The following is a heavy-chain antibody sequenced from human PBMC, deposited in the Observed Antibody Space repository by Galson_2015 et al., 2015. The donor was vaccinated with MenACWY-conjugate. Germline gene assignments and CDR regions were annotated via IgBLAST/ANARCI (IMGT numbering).Heavy chain of an antibody. J-gene: IGHJ6*02. Sequence: QSGAEVKKPGESLQISCQGSGYSFTTYWIAWVRQMPRRGLEWVGLISPGDSNTRYSPSFQGQVTISADKSISTAYLQWSSLKASDTAMYYCARHPPGGRGLDVWGQGTTVTVSS. CDR3: ARHPPGGRGLDV. V-gene: IGHV5-51*01. D-gene: IGHD1-26*01. CDR1: GYSFTTYW. CDR2: ISPGDSNT.